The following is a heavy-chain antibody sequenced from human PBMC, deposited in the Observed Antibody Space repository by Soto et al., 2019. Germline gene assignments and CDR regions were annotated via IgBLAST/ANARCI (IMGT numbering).Heavy chain of an antibody. J-gene: IGHJ4*02. CDR1: GFTFSSYA. CDR2: ISGSGGST. D-gene: IGHD2-21*02. V-gene: IGHV3-23*01. Sequence: VGSLRLSCAASGFTFSSYAMGWVRQAPGKGLEWVSAISGSGGSTYYADSVKGRFTISRDNSKNTLYLQMNSLRAEDTAVYYCAKEHIVVVTATKAFDYWGQGTLVTVSS. CDR3: AKEHIVVVTATKAFDY.